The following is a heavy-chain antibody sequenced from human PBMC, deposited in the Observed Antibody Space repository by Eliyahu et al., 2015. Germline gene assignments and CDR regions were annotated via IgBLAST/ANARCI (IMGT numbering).Heavy chain of an antibody. CDR1: GFSXSTARMG. J-gene: IGHJ4*02. CDR2: IFSNDEKSYSTK. D-gene: IGHD3-16*02. Sequence: QATLKESGPVLVKPTETLTLTCTVSGFSXSTARMGVSWIXQPPGKALEWLAHIFSNDEKSYSTKSYSTSLKSRLTISKDTSKSQVVLTMTNMDPVDTATYYCARISQEDYVWGSYRYYGDYWGQGTLVTVSS. CDR3: ARISQEDYVWGSYRYYGDY. V-gene: IGHV2-26*01.